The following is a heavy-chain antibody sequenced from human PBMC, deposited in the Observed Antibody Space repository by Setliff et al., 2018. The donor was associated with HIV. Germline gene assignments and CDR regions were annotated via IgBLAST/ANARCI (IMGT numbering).Heavy chain of an antibody. CDR2: IWYDGSKK. J-gene: IGHJ4*02. CDR3: AKDKSELPYYFDY. D-gene: IGHD1-7*01. Sequence: PGGSLRLSCAASGFTFSSYWMSWVRQAPGKGLEWVAGIWYDGSKKYYRDSVKGRFTISRDNFKNTLYLQMNSLRAQDTAVYYCAKDKSELPYYFDYWGQGTLVTVSS. V-gene: IGHV3-33*06. CDR1: GFTFSSYW.